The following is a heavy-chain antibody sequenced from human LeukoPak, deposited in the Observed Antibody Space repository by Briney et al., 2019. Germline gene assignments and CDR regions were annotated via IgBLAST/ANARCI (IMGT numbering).Heavy chain of an antibody. D-gene: IGHD3-22*01. Sequence: SETLSLTCTVPGGSISSHYWSWIRQPPGKGLEWIGYIYYSGNTNYNPSLKSRVTISVVTPKNHFPLKLSSVTSADTAVYYCAREYYSSGYYQNYYYYYMDVWGKGTTVTVSS. CDR1: GGSISSHY. V-gene: IGHV4-59*11. CDR3: AREYYSSGYYQNYYYYYMDV. J-gene: IGHJ6*03. CDR2: IYYSGNT.